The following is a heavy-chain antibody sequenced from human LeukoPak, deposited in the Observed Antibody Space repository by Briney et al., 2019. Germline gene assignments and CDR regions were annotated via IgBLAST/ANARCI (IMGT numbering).Heavy chain of an antibody. CDR1: GFTFNIYS. V-gene: IGHV3-48*01. D-gene: IGHD6-19*01. CDR3: ARSGWYDDFDY. Sequence: PGGSLRLSCAASGFTFNIYSMNWVRQAPGKGLEWISYLIRDTTAIYYADSVKGRFTISRDNAKNSLYLQINSLRAEDTAMYYCARSGWYDDFDYLGQGTLVTVSS. CDR2: LIRDTTAI. J-gene: IGHJ4*02.